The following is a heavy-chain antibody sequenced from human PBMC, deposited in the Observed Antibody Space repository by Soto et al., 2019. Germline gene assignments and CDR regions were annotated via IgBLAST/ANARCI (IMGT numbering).Heavy chain of an antibody. CDR2: IYYSGST. V-gene: IGHV4-31*03. CDR3: AREGEWLVHNYFDY. Sequence: PSETLSLTCTVSGGSISSCGYYWSWIRQHPGKGLEWIGYIYYSGSTYYNPSLKSRVTISVDTSKNQFSLKLSSVTAADTAVYYCAREGEWLVHNYFDYWGQGTLVTVSS. CDR1: GGSISSCGYY. J-gene: IGHJ4*02. D-gene: IGHD6-19*01.